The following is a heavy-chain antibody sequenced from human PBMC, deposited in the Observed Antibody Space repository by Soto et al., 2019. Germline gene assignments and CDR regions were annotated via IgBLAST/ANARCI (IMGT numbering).Heavy chain of an antibody. J-gene: IGHJ6*03. Sequence: GGSLRLSCAASGFTFSGSAMHWVRQASGKGLEWVGRIRSKANSYATAYAASVKGRFTISRDDSKNTAYLQMNSLKTEDTAVYYCTRRAITMVRGVRYYMDVWGKGTTVTVSS. V-gene: IGHV3-73*01. D-gene: IGHD3-10*01. CDR2: IRSKANSYAT. CDR3: TRRAITMVRGVRYYMDV. CDR1: GFTFSGSA.